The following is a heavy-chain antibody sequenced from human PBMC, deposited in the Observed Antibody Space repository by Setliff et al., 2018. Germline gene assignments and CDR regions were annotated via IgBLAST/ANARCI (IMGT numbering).Heavy chain of an antibody. CDR1: GGSISSGSYY. CDR3: ASYRQDVNY. Sequence: SETLSLTCTVSGGSISSGSYYWSWIRQPAGKGLEWIGHIYTSGSTNYNPSLKGRVTISVDTSKNQFSLKLSSVTAADTAVYYCASYRQDVNYWGQGTLVTVSS. CDR2: IYTSGST. J-gene: IGHJ4*02. D-gene: IGHD4-4*01. V-gene: IGHV4-61*09.